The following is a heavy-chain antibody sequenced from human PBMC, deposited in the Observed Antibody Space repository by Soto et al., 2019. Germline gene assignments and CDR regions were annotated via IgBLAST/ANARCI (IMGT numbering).Heavy chain of an antibody. CDR3: ALVLHSSSYPAGWFDP. CDR2: INHSGST. D-gene: IGHD6-13*01. J-gene: IGHJ5*02. V-gene: IGHV4-34*01. CDR1: GGSFSGYY. Sequence: QVQLQQWGAGLLKPSETLSLTCAVYGGSFSGYYWSWIRQPPGKGLEWIGEINHSGSTNYNPSLKSRVTISVDTSKNQFSLKLSSVTAADTAVYYCALVLHSSSYPAGWFDPWGQGTLVTVSS.